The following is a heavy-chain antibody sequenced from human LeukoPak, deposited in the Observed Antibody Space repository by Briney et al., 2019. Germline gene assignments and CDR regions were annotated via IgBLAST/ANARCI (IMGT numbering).Heavy chain of an antibody. CDR2: ISGSGPYT. D-gene: IGHD2-2*03. Sequence: GGSLRLSCAASGFTFSSYAMSWVRQAPGKGLEWVSGISGSGPYTFYTDSVKGRFTISRDSSKNTLYLQMNSLRAEDTALYYCAKHGYCSGISCFFDFWGQGTLATVSS. CDR3: AKHGYCSGISCFFDF. J-gene: IGHJ4*02. CDR1: GFTFSSYA. V-gene: IGHV3-23*01.